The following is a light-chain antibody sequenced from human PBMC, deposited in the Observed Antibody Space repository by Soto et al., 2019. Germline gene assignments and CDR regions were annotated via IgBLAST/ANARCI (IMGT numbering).Light chain of an antibody. CDR1: QSVSSN. V-gene: IGKV3-15*01. Sequence: EIVMTQSPATLSVSPGERATLSCRASQSVSSNLAWYQQKPGQAPRLLIYGASTRATGIPARFSGSGSGTEFTLTISSLQSEEFEVYYCQQYNDWPMYTYGQGTKVDIK. CDR2: GAS. CDR3: QQYNDWPMYT. J-gene: IGKJ2*01.